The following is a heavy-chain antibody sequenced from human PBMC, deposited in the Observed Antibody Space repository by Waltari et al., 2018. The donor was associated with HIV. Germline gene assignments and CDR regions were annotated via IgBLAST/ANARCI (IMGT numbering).Heavy chain of an antibody. V-gene: IGHV3-9*01. CDR3: AKGGVARSYYHYYGMDV. D-gene: IGHD5-12*01. CDR2: SSWNRGST. CDR1: GFTFDDYA. Sequence: EVQLVESGGGLVQPGRSLRLSCAASGFTFDDYAMNWFRQAPGKGLEWVSGSSWNRGSTGYADSVKGRFTISRDNAKNSLYLQMNSLRAEDTALYYCAKGGVARSYYHYYGMDVWGQGTTVTVSS. J-gene: IGHJ6*02.